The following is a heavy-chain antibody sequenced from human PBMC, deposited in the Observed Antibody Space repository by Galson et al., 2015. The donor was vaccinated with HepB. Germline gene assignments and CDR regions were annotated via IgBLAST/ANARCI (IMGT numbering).Heavy chain of an antibody. V-gene: IGHV1-3*01. J-gene: IGHJ4*02. CDR2: INAGNGNT. CDR3: ARNLYCSGGSCYSRIPFDY. CDR1: GYTFTSYA. D-gene: IGHD2-15*01. Sequence: SVKVSCKASGYTFTSYAMHWVRQAPGQRLEWMGWINAGNGNTKYSQKFQGRVTITRDTSASTAYMELSSLRSEDTAVYYCARNLYCSGGSCYSRIPFDYWGQGTLVTVSS.